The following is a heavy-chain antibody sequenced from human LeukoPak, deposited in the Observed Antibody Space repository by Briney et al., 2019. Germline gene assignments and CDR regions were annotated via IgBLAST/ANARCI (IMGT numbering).Heavy chain of an antibody. CDR1: GGSISSYY. D-gene: IGHD3-3*01. CDR3: ARGDYDFWSGKGFFDY. J-gene: IGHJ4*02. CDR2: IYTSGST. Sequence: SETLSLTCTVSGGSISSYYWSWIRQPAGKGLEWIGRIYTSGSTNYNPSLKSRVTMSVDTSKNQFSLKLSSVTAADTAVYYCARGDYDFWSGKGFFDYWGQGTLVTVSS. V-gene: IGHV4-4*07.